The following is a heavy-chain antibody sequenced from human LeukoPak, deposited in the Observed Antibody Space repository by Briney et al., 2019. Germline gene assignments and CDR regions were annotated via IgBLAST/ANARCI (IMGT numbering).Heavy chain of an antibody. V-gene: IGHV3-21*01. CDR3: VRDMNTVTTCYLQF. J-gene: IGHJ1*01. Sequence: PGGSLTLSCAASGFPFSSYSMNWVRQAPAKGLEWVSSISRTSRHKHYSDSVKGRLTITRDDPPNSLFLQMDSLSAEHTAIYYCVRDMNTVTTCYLQFWGQGTLVTVSS. D-gene: IGHD2-15*01. CDR2: ISRTSRHK. CDR1: GFPFSSYS.